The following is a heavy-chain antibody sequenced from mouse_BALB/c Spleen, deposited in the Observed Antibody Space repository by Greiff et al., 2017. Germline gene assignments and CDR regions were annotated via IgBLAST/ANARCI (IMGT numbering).Heavy chain of an antibody. Sequence: EVKLVESGGGLVKPGGSLKLSCAASGFTFSDYYMYWVRQTPEKRLEWVATISDGGSYTYYPDSVKGRFTISRDNAKNNLYLQMSSLKSEDTAMYYCARGGYGYWGQGTTLTVSS. V-gene: IGHV5-4*02. CDR1: GFTFSDYY. D-gene: IGHD1-2*01. J-gene: IGHJ2*01. CDR2: ISDGGSYT. CDR3: ARGGYGY.